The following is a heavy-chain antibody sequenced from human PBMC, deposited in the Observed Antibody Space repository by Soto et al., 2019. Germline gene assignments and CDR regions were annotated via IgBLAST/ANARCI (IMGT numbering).Heavy chain of an antibody. V-gene: IGHV3-30*18. CDR1: GFTFSDYG. Sequence: GGSLRLSCAASGFTFSDYGMHWVRQAPGKGLEWVSVISKDGSDKYYADSVKGRFTISRDNAKNTLYLQMNSLRAEDTAVYYCAKKMEYGGGSYGFYYFDYWGQGTLVTVSS. CDR3: AKKMEYGGGSYGFYYFDY. CDR2: ISKDGSDK. J-gene: IGHJ4*02. D-gene: IGHD1-26*01.